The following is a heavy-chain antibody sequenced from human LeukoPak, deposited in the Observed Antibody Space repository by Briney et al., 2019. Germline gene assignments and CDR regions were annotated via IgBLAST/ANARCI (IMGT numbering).Heavy chain of an antibody. CDR3: ARDSSSWYFDY. D-gene: IGHD6-13*01. CDR2: IYTSGST. J-gene: IGHJ4*02. CDR1: GGSLSGYY. V-gene: IGHV4-4*07. Sequence: SETLSLTCAVYGGSLSGYYWSWIRQPPGKGLEWIGRIYTSGSTNYNPSLKSRVTMSVDTSKNQFSLKLSSVTAADTAVYYCARDSSSWYFDYWGQGTLVTVSS.